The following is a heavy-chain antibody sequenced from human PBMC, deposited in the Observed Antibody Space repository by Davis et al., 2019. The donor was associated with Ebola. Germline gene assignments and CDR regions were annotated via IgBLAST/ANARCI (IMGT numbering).Heavy chain of an antibody. J-gene: IGHJ6*02. D-gene: IGHD4-11*01. V-gene: IGHV3-13*01. CDR2: IGTERDT. CDR3: TRVRWTVTNSKYYWYGMDV. CDR1: GFTFSDYD. Sequence: GESLKISCVGSGFTFSDYDMHWVRQPTGRGLEWVSTIGTERDTDYPASVKGRFTISRENGKNSLYLQMNSLTVGDTAVYYCTRVRWTVTNSKYYWYGMDVWGQGTAVIVSS.